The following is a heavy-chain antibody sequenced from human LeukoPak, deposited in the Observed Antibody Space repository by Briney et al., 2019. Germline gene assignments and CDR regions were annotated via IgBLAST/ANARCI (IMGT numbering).Heavy chain of an antibody. J-gene: IGHJ3*02. CDR1: GFTFSSYS. D-gene: IGHD3-9*01. V-gene: IGHV3-21*01. CDR2: ISSSSNYI. Sequence: TGGSLRLSCAASGFTFSSYSMNWVRQAPGKGLEWVSSISSSSNYIYYADSVKGRFTISRDNAKNSLYLQMNSPRAEDAAVYYCARGGGLYYDILTGYYFSPHAFDIWGQGTMVTVSS. CDR3: ARGGGLYYDILTGYYFSPHAFDI.